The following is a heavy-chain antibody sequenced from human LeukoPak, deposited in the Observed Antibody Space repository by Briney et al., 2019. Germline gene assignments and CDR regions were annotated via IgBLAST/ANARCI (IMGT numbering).Heavy chain of an antibody. J-gene: IGHJ4*02. CDR3: ASFGGLDY. V-gene: IGHV3-74*01. Sequence: GGPLRLSCAASGFTFSSYWMHWVRQAPGKGLVWVSRINSDGSSTTYADSVKGRFTISRDNAENTLYLQMNSLRVEDTAVYFCASFGGLDYWGQGTLVTVSS. CDR1: GFTFSSYW. CDR2: INSDGSST. D-gene: IGHD3-10*01.